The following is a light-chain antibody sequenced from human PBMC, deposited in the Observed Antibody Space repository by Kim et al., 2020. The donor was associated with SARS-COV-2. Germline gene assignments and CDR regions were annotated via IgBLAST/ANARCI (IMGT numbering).Light chain of an antibody. CDR2: QDI. Sequence: SYELTQPPSVSVSPGQTASITCSGDKLGDKYACWYQQKPGQSPVLVIYQDIKRPSGIPERFSGSNSGNTATLTISGTQAMDEADYHCQAWDSSTAVFGGGTQLTVL. CDR3: QAWDSSTAV. J-gene: IGLJ2*01. V-gene: IGLV3-1*01. CDR1: KLGDKY.